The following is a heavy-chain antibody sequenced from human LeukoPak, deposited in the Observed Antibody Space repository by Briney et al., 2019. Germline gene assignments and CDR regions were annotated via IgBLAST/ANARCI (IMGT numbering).Heavy chain of an antibody. D-gene: IGHD2-8*02. CDR1: GFTFSGSA. CDR3: TRHAAGGDTGGYPSDY. J-gene: IGHJ4*02. CDR2: IRNKGNNYAT. Sequence: PGGSLRLSCATSGFTFSGSAMHWVRQASGEGLEWIGRIRNKGNNYATVYAASVKGRFIISRDDSKNTAYLQMNSLKTEDTAMYYCTRHAAGGDTGGYPSDYWGQGTLVTVSS. V-gene: IGHV3-73*01.